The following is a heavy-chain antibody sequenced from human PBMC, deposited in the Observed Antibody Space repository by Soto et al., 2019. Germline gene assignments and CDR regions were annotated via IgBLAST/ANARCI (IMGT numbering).Heavy chain of an antibody. CDR3: AKGGVQHYYGMDV. Sequence: EVQLLESGGGLVQPGGSLRLSCAASGFTFSSYAMSWVRQSPGKGLEWVSAISGSGGSTYYADSVKGRFTISRDNSKNTLYLQMNSLRAEDTAVYYCAKGGVQHYYGMDVWGQGTTVTVSS. D-gene: IGHD6-13*01. CDR1: GFTFSSYA. CDR2: ISGSGGST. V-gene: IGHV3-23*01. J-gene: IGHJ6*02.